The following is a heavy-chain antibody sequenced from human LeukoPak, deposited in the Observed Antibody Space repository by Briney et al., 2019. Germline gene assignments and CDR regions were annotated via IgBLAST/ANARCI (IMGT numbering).Heavy chain of an antibody. D-gene: IGHD3-16*01. Sequence: GGSLRLSCAASGFAVSSIYMSWVRQAPGKGLEGVSVIYSGGSTYYADSVKGRFTISRDNSKNTLYLQMNSLRADDTAVYYCARGFGGVTAGYYWGQGTLVTVSS. CDR2: IYSGGST. CDR3: ARGFGGVTAGYY. CDR1: GFAVSSIY. J-gene: IGHJ4*02. V-gene: IGHV3-53*01.